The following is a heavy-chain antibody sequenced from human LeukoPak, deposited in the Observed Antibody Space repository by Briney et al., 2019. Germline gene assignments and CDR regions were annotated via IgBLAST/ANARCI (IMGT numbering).Heavy chain of an antibody. D-gene: IGHD5-18*01. Sequence: GASVKVSCKSSGYTFTSYYMHWVRQPPGQGLEWMGIINPSGGSTSYAQKFQGRVTMTRATSTSTVYMELSSLRSEDTAVYYCARNTVTTTSGYSYSRGYYGMDVWGQGTTVTVSS. J-gene: IGHJ6*02. CDR2: INPSGGST. CDR1: GYTFTSYY. CDR3: ARNTVTTTSGYSYSRGYYGMDV. V-gene: IGHV1-46*01.